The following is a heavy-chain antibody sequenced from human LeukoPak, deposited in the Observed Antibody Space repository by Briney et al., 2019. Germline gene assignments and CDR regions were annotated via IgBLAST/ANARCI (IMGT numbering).Heavy chain of an antibody. CDR1: GGSFSGYY. V-gene: IGHV4-34*01. CDR3: ASVRRRYCSGGSCLKTPNDY. CDR2: INHGGST. J-gene: IGHJ4*02. D-gene: IGHD2-15*01. Sequence: SETLSLTCAVYGGSFSGYYWSWIRQPPENGMEWIGEINHGGSTNYNTSLKSRGTISVDTSKNQFSLKLSSVTAADTAVYYCASVRRRYCSGGSCLKTPNDYWGQGTLVTVSS.